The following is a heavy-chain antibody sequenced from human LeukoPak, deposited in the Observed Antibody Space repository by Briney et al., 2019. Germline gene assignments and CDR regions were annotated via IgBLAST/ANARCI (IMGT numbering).Heavy chain of an antibody. CDR1: GYSFTSYW. D-gene: IGHD6-19*01. J-gene: IGHJ4*02. CDR3: ARPYSSGWHFFDY. Sequence: PGESLKISCKGSGYSFTSYWIGWVRQMPGKGLEWMGIIFPGDSDIRYSPSFQGQVTISADKSINTAYLQWSSLKASDTAMYYCARPYSSGWHFFDYWGQGTLVTVSS. CDR2: IFPGDSDI. V-gene: IGHV5-51*01.